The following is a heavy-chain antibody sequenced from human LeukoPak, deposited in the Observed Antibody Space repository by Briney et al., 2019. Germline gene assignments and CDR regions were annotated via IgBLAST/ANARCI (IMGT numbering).Heavy chain of an antibody. CDR3: ARDTKTTTMAGGNDY. CDR1: GYTFTSYG. D-gene: IGHD3-16*01. V-gene: IGHV1-18*01. J-gene: IGHJ4*02. CDR2: ISAYNGNT. Sequence: ASVKVSCKASGYTFTSYGISWVRQAPGQGHEWMGWISAYNGNTNYAQKLQGRVTLTTDTSTSTAYMELRSLTSDDTAVYYCARDTKTTTMAGGNDYWGQGTLVTVSS.